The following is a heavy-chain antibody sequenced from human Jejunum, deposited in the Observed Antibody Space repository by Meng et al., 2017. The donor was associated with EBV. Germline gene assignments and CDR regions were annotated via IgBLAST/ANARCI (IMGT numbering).Heavy chain of an antibody. V-gene: IGHV4-34*01. J-gene: IGHJ4*02. Sequence: QVHGNKWGAGLLRPPETRSLHCAAYGVSFSGYYWSWGRQPPGRGLEYIGEVHFSGITNYTPSLKSRVTMSVDASKNQFSLRLTSVTAADTAVYYCARRTGDYVVGYWGQGTLVTVSS. D-gene: IGHD2-8*02. CDR3: ARRTGDYVVGY. CDR2: VHFSGIT. CDR1: GVSFSGYY.